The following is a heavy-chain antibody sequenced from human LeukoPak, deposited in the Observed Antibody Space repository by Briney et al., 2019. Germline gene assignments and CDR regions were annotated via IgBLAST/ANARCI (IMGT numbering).Heavy chain of an antibody. CDR3: ARGGVPAAMSVWFDP. J-gene: IGHJ5*02. D-gene: IGHD2-2*01. Sequence: ASVKDSCKASGYTFPSYFMHWVRQAPGQGLEWMGIINPTGGSTTYAQKFQGRVTMTTDTSTSTAYMELRSLRSDDTAVYYCARGGVPAAMSVWFDPWGQGTLVTVSS. CDR1: GYTFPSYF. V-gene: IGHV1-46*01. CDR2: INPTGGST.